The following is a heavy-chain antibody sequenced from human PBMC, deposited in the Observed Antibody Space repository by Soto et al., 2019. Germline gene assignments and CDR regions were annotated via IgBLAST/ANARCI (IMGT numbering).Heavy chain of an antibody. J-gene: IGHJ5*02. CDR2: IYYSGST. D-gene: IGHD3-10*01. V-gene: IGHV4-59*01. Sequence: SETLSLTCTVSGGSISSYYWSWIRQPPGKGLEWIGYIYYSGSTNYNPSLKSRVTISVDTSKNQFSLKLSSVTAADTAVYYCARDHEGTMVRGGDKWFDPWGQGTLVTVS. CDR1: GGSISSYY. CDR3: ARDHEGTMVRGGDKWFDP.